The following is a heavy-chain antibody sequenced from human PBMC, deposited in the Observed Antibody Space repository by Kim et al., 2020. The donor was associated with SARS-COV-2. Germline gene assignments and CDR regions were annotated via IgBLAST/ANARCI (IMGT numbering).Heavy chain of an antibody. CDR3: VKGRGWQQLVRNCFDM. V-gene: IGHV3-64D*09. CDR1: GFTFESYP. CDR2: ISTDGNTK. J-gene: IGHJ3*02. D-gene: IGHD6-13*01. Sequence: GGSLRLSCSASGFTFESYPMYWVRQAPGRGLEYVSAISTDGNTKHYADSLKGRVTIYRDNSKNTTYLQMSGLRIDDTAVYHCVKGRGWQQLVRNCFDMWGQGTAVTVSS.